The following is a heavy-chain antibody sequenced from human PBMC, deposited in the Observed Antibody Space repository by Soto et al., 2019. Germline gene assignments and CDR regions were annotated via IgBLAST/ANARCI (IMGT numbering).Heavy chain of an antibody. D-gene: IGHD3-10*01. J-gene: IGHJ6*02. Sequence: ASVKVSCKASGYMFTGYYMHWVRQAPGQGLEWMGWINPESGGTSYPQKFQGRVTMTRDTPISTAYMELSRLRSDDTAVYYCAFSYYYGSGSYYKPDSGGMDVWGQGTPVTVSS. CDR2: INPESGGT. CDR3: AFSYYYGSGSYYKPDSGGMDV. V-gene: IGHV1-2*02. CDR1: GYMFTGYY.